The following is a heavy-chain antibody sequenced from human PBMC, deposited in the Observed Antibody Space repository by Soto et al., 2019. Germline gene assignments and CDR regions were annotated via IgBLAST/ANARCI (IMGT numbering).Heavy chain of an antibody. CDR3: AKDLKGWANYYYVMDV. CDR2: ISYDGSNK. D-gene: IGHD1-26*01. CDR1: GFTFSSYG. J-gene: IGHJ6*02. Sequence: GGSLRLSCAASGFTFSSYGMHWVRQAPGKGLEWVAVISYDGSNKYYADSVKGRFTISRDNSKNTLYLQMNSLRAEDTAVYYCAKDLKGWANYYYVMDVWGQGTTVTVSS. V-gene: IGHV3-30*18.